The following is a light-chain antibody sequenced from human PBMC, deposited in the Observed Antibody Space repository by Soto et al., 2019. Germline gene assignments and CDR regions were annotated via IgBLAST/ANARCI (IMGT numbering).Light chain of an antibody. CDR2: EVS. V-gene: IGLV2-14*01. J-gene: IGLJ1*01. CDR1: SSDIGVYNH. CDR3: TSFTSRSPLV. Sequence: QSVLTQPASVSGSPGQSITISCTGTSSDIGVYNHVSWYQQHPGKVPKLMIFEVSNRPSGVSTRFSASKSGNTASLTISGLQAEDEANYYCTSFTSRSPLVFGTGTKVTVL.